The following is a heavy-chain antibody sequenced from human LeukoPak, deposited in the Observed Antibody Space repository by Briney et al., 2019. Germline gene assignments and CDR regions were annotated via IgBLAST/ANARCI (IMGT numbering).Heavy chain of an antibody. CDR3: ARGTDSSGWYGAFDI. J-gene: IGHJ3*02. D-gene: IGHD6-19*01. V-gene: IGHV3-30-3*01. CDR2: ISYDGSNK. CDR1: GFTFSSYA. Sequence: QPGGSLRLSCAASGFTFSSYAMHWVRQAPGKGLEWVAVISYDGSNKYYADSVKGRFTISRDNSKNTLSLQMNSLRAADTAVFYCARGTDSSGWYGAFDIWGQGTLVTVSP.